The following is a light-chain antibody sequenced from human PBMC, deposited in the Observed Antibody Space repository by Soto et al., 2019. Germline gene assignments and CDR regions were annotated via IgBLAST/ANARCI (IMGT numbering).Light chain of an antibody. CDR2: DAS. J-gene: IGKJ3*01. CDR1: QSVSSY. CDR3: QQRSSV. Sequence: EIVLTQSPATLSLSPGERATLSCRASQSVSSYLAWYQQKPGQAPRLHIYDASNRATGIPARFSGSGSGTDFTLTISSLEPEDFAVYYCQQRSSVFGPGTKVDIK. V-gene: IGKV3-11*01.